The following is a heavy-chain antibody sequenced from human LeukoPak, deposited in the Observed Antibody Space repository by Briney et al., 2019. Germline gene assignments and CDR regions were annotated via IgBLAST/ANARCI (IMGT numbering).Heavy chain of an antibody. CDR2: IESSGDM. V-gene: IGHV3-66*01. CDR1: GFTVSGNH. CDR3: ARSTYSRYWYFDP. D-gene: IGHD1-26*01. Sequence: GVSLRLSCAASGFTVSGNHMSWLRQSPEKGLVWVAIIESSGDMVYANSVKGRFTISRDNCKNTVSLQLNSLRAEDTAMYYCARSTYSRYWYFDPWGRGTLVTVSS. J-gene: IGHJ2*01.